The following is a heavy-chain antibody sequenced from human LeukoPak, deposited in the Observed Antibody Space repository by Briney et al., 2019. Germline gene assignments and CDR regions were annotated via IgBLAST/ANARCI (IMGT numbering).Heavy chain of an antibody. V-gene: IGHV3-48*03. D-gene: IGHD3-22*01. J-gene: IGHJ4*02. CDR1: GFTFSSYE. Sequence: PGGSLRLSCAASGFTFSSYEMNWVRQAPGKGLEWVSYISSSGSTIYYADSVKGRFTISRDNAKNSLYLQMNSLRAEDTAVYYCARDKFYDSSGYYFPMDYWGQGTLVTASS. CDR2: ISSSGSTI. CDR3: ARDKFYDSSGYYFPMDY.